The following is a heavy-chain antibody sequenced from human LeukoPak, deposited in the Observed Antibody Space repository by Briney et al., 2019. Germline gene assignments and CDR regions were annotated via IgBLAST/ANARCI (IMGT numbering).Heavy chain of an antibody. D-gene: IGHD3-22*01. Sequence: PSETLSLTCIVSGGSINSGGYYWTWIRQLPGKGLEWIGYIHYSGTTYYTPSLQSRVTISVDTSKIQFSLKLSSVTAADTAVYYCTRETSHYDSGGSYTTSDSWGQGTLVTVSS. CDR3: TRETSHYDSGGSYTTSDS. CDR2: IHYSGTT. CDR1: GGSINSGGYY. J-gene: IGHJ4*02. V-gene: IGHV4-31*03.